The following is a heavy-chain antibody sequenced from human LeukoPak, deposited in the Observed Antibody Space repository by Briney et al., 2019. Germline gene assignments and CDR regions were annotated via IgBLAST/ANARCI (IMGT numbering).Heavy chain of an antibody. CDR3: AKAWVPSDITLQ. D-gene: IGHD3-10*01. Sequence: GGSLRLSCAAFGLSLINYCMHCVRQAPGKGLVWVSRINSDESDTNYADSVKGRFTISREHARNTVDLQMNSLRAGDTAVDYCAKAWVPSDITLQWGQGTMVTVSS. CDR2: INSDESDT. V-gene: IGHV3-74*01. J-gene: IGHJ3*01. CDR1: GLSLINYC.